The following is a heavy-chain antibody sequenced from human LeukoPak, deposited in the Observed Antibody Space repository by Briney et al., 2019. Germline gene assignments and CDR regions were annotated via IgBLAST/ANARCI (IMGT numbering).Heavy chain of an antibody. J-gene: IGHJ4*02. CDR1: GGTFSSYA. Sequence: SVKVSCKASGGTFSSYAISWVRQAPGQGLEWMGGIIPIFGTANYAQKFQGRVTITADASTSTAYMELSSLRSEDTAVYYCASPYGDLLPDPFDYWGQGTLVTVSS. CDR2: IIPIFGTA. V-gene: IGHV1-69*01. CDR3: ASPYGDLLPDPFDY. D-gene: IGHD4-17*01.